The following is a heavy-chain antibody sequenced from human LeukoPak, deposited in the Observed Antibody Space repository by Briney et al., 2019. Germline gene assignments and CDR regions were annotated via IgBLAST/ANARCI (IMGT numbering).Heavy chain of an antibody. J-gene: IGHJ4*02. D-gene: IGHD3-22*01. CDR1: GFTFSDYY. V-gene: IGHV3-11*06. CDR3: ARGRYDSSGYYSIFDY. Sequence: SGGSLRLSCAASGFTFSDYYMSWIRQAPGKGLEWVSSISRTSIYMYYADSVKGRFTISRDNAKKSLYLQMNSLRAEDTAVYYCARGRYDSSGYYSIFDYWGQGTLVTVSS. CDR2: ISRTSIYM.